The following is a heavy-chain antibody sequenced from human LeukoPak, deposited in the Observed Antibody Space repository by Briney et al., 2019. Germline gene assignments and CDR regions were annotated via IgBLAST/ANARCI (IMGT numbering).Heavy chain of an antibody. CDR2: IYHSGST. Sequence: SETLSLICTVSRYDINSVYYWGWLRQPPGKGLEWIGSIYHSGSTYYNASLKSRVTISMDTSRNKFSLNLNSVTAADTAVYYCARAGGYYGSGSFLDYWGQGLLVTVSS. V-gene: IGHV4-38-2*02. D-gene: IGHD3-10*01. J-gene: IGHJ4*02. CDR1: RYDINSVYY. CDR3: ARAGGYYGSGSFLDY.